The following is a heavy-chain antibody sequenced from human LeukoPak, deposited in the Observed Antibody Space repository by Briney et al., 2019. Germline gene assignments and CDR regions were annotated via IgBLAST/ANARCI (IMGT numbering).Heavy chain of an antibody. CDR1: GGSISSYY. V-gene: IGHV4-59*12. CDR3: ARGGARSSSFDY. J-gene: IGHJ4*02. D-gene: IGHD2-2*01. CDR2: IYYSGST. Sequence: ASETLSLTCTVSGGSISSYYWSWIRQPPGKGLEWIGYIYYSGSTSYKPSLKSRVTISVDTSKNQFSLKLSSVTAADTAVYYCARGGARSSSFDYWGQGTLVTVSS.